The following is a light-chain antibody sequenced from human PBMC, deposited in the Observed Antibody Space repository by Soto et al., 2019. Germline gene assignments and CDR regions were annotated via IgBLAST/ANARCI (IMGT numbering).Light chain of an antibody. CDR3: QSYDSGLRV. CDR1: SSNIGAGHD. V-gene: IGLV1-40*01. Sequence: QAVVTQPPSVSGAPGQRVTISCTGSSSNIGAGHDVHWYQQVPGTAPKVVIYGHKTRPSGVPGRFSGSTSGTSASLTITGLQAEDEADYYCQSYDSGLRVFGGGTKLTVL. J-gene: IGLJ2*01. CDR2: GHK.